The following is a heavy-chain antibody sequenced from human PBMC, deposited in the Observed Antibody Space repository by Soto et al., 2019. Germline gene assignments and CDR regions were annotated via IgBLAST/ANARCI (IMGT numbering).Heavy chain of an antibody. D-gene: IGHD1-20*01. J-gene: IGHJ4*02. Sequence: GGSLRLSCAASGFTFSSYSMNWVRQAPGKGLEWVSSISSSSSYIYYADSVKGRFTISRDNAKNSLYLQMNSLRAEDTAVYYCARESRDNWNQRAVDYWGQGTLVTVSS. V-gene: IGHV3-21*01. CDR3: ARESRDNWNQRAVDY. CDR1: GFTFSSYS. CDR2: ISSSSSYI.